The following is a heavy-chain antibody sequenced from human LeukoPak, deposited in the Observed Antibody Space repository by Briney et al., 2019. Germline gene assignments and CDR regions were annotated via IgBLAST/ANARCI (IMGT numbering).Heavy chain of an antibody. J-gene: IGHJ4*02. CDR3: ARPYSYGYALFDY. D-gene: IGHD5-18*01. CDR1: GYSISTGYY. Sequence: SETLSLTCTVSGYSISTGYYWGWIRQPPGKGLERIGSIYHSGSTYYNPSLKSRVTISVDTSKNQFSLKLTSVTAADTAVYYCARPYSYGYALFDYWGQGTLVTVSS. CDR2: IYHSGST. V-gene: IGHV4-38-2*02.